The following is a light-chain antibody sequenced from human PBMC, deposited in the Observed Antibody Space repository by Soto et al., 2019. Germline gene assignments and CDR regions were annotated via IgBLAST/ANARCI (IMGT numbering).Light chain of an antibody. CDR1: SRDVGGYNY. J-gene: IGLJ1*01. CDR3: SSYTSSSTLYV. CDR2: DVS. V-gene: IGLV2-14*01. Sequence: SALTQPSSLSGSPGQSVTLSCPGNSRDVGGYNYVSWYQQHPGKAPKLMIYDVSNRPSGVSNRFSGSKSGNTASLTISGLQAEDEADYYCSSYTSSSTLYVFGTGTKVTVL.